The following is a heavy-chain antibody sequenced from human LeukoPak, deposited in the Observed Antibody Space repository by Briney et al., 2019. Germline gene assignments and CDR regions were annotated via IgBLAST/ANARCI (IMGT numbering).Heavy chain of an antibody. Sequence: PGGSLRLSCAASGFTFSSYGMHWVRQAPGKGLEWVAVIWYDGSNKYYADSVKGRFTISRDNSKNTLYLQMNSLRAEDTAVYYCANPIAVAGTGSGYWGQGTLVTVSS. J-gene: IGHJ4*02. CDR3: ANPIAVAGTGSGY. V-gene: IGHV3-33*06. D-gene: IGHD6-19*01. CDR1: GFTFSSYG. CDR2: IWYDGSNK.